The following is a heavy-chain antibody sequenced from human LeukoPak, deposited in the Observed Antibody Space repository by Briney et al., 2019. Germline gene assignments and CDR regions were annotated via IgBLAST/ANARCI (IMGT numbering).Heavy chain of an antibody. CDR1: GYTLTELS. CDR2: FDPVDGET. Sequence: ASVKVSCKVSGYTLTELSMHWVRQAPGKGLGWRGGFDPVDGETIYAQKFQGRVTMTEDTSTDTAYMELSSLRSEDTAVYYCASIAARLSSLTFDYWGQGTLVTVSS. V-gene: IGHV1-24*01. D-gene: IGHD6-6*01. CDR3: ASIAARLSSLTFDY. J-gene: IGHJ4*02.